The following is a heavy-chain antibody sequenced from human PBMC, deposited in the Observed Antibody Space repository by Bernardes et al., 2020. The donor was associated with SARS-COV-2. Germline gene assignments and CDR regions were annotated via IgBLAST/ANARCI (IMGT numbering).Heavy chain of an antibody. J-gene: IGHJ4*02. CDR2: IYHSGST. V-gene: IGHV4-4*02. Sequence: SETLSLTCAVSGGSISSSNWWSWVRQPPGKGLEWIGEIYHSGSTNYNPSLKSRVTISVDKSKNQFSLKLNSVTAADTAVYYCARIPMKVAAALGGFDYWGRGTLVTVSS. CDR3: ARIPMKVAAALGGFDY. CDR1: GGSISSSNW. D-gene: IGHD2-15*01.